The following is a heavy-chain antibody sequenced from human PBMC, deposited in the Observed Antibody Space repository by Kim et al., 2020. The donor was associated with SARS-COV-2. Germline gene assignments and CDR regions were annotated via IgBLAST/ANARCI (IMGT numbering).Heavy chain of an antibody. V-gene: IGHV3-23*01. Sequence: YANSVKSRFTISRDKSKNTLYLQMNSLRAEDTAVYYCAKTRAMIVGSIDYWGQGTLVTVSS. J-gene: IGHJ4*02. D-gene: IGHD3-22*01. CDR3: AKTRAMIVGSIDY.